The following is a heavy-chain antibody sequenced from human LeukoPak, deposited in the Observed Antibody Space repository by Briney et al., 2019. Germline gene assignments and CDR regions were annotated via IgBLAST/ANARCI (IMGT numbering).Heavy chain of an antibody. CDR3: ARDLFVSSFLLDY. CDR2: ISSDGSST. CDR1: GFTFSSYW. D-gene: IGHD6-13*01. V-gene: IGHV3-74*01. J-gene: IGHJ4*02. Sequence: GGSLRLSCAASGFTFSSYWMHWVRQAPGKGLVWVSRISSDGSSTSYADSVKGRFTFSRDNAKNTLYLQMNSLRAEDTAVYYCARDLFVSSFLLDYWGQGTLVTVSS.